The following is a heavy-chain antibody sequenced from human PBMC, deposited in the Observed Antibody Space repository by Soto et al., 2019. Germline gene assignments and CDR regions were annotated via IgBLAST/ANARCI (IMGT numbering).Heavy chain of an antibody. Sequence: QVQLVQSGAEVKKPGSSVKVSCKASGGTFSSYAISWVRQAPGQGLEWMGGIIPIFGTANYAQKFQGRVTITADESTSTAYMELSSLRSEDTAVYYCARETHPYYYDSSGYYTFDYWGQGTLVTDSS. CDR1: GGTFSSYA. CDR3: ARETHPYYYDSSGYYTFDY. J-gene: IGHJ4*02. CDR2: IIPIFGTA. D-gene: IGHD3-22*01. V-gene: IGHV1-69*01.